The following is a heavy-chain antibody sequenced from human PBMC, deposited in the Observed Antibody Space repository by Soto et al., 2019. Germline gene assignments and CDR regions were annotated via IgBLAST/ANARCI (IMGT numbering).Heavy chain of an antibody. Sequence: QVQLVQSGAEVKKPGASVKVSCQASGYTFSNYGFSWVRQAPGQGLEWLGWISGYNGNTNYAERLQGRVTMTTDTSTSTAYMELKSLRYDDTAVYYCAREGQLGYWGQGTPVTVSS. J-gene: IGHJ4*02. CDR2: ISGYNGNT. CDR3: AREGQLGY. CDR1: GYTFSNYG. V-gene: IGHV1-18*01. D-gene: IGHD6-6*01.